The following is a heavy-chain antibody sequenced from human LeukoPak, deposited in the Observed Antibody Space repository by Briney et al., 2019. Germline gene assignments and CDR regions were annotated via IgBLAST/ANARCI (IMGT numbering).Heavy chain of an antibody. D-gene: IGHD6-19*01. CDR1: GFTFGSHA. V-gene: IGHV3-23*01. CDR2: IFGSGGSP. J-gene: IGHJ4*02. CDR3: GKTTVGDSSGQKPAWPVDY. Sequence: GGSPRLSCEASGFTFGSHAMYWVRQAPGEGLEWVAGIFGSGGSPHYADSVKGRFTISRDNSRNTVYLQINSLRAEDTAVYYCGKTTVGDSSGQKPAWPVDYWGQGTLVTVSS.